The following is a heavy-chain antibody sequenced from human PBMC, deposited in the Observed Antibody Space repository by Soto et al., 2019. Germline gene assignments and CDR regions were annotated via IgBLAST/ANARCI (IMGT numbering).Heavy chain of an antibody. CDR2: ISSTSSAI. D-gene: IGHD1-26*01. J-gene: IGHJ4*02. V-gene: IGHV3-48*02. CDR1: GFTFSSYS. Sequence: EVQLVESGGGLVQPGGSLRLSCAASGFTFSSYSMNWVRQAPGKGLEWVSYISSTSSAIYYADSVKGRFTISRDNAKNSLYLQMNRLRDDDTAVYFCARDGGGIYYEIDYWGQGTLVTVS. CDR3: ARDGGGIYYEIDY.